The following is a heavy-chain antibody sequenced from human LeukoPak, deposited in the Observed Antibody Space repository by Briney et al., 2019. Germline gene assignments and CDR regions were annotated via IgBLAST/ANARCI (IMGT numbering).Heavy chain of an antibody. D-gene: IGHD3-10*01. J-gene: IGHJ4*02. CDR1: GFAFDTYQ. CDR2: ISSSGSTP. Sequence: GGSLRLSCAAAGFAFDTYQMNWVRQAPGKGLEWVSYISSSGSTPYYADSVKGRFTISRDNAKNSLYLQMNSLRAEDTAVYHCATQHYYGSGSYTVWGQGTLVTVSS. V-gene: IGHV3-48*03. CDR3: ATQHYYGSGSYTV.